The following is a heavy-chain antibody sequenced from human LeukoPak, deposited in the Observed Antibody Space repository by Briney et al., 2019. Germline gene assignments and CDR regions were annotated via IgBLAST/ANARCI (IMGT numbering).Heavy chain of an antibody. D-gene: IGHD2-8*01. CDR3: ASGVSGIYYYCYMDV. V-gene: IGHV1-2*02. J-gene: IGHJ6*03. Sequence: ASVKVSCKASGYTFTGYYMHWVRQAPGQGLEWMGWINPNSGRTNYAQKFQGRVTMTRDTSISTAYMELSRLRSDDTCVYYCASGVSGIYYYCYMDVWGKGTTVTVSS. CDR2: INPNSGRT. CDR1: GYTFTGYY.